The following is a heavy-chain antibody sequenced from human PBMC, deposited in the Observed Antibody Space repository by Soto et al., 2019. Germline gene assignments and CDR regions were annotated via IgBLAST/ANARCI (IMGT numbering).Heavy chain of an antibody. CDR1: GYTFSSYA. CDR2: IIPIFGTA. CDR3: AKADKGRYYFDY. J-gene: IGHJ4*02. V-gene: IGHV1-69*13. D-gene: IGHD2-15*01. Sequence: SVKVSCKASGYTFSSYAISWVRQAPGQGLEWMGGIIPIFGTANYAQKFQGRVTITADESTSTAYMELSSLRSEDTAVYYCAKADKGRYYFDYWGQGTLVTVSS.